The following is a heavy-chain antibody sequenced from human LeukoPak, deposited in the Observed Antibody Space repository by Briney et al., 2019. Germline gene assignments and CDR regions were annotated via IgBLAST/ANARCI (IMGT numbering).Heavy chain of an antibody. Sequence: SETLSLTCTVSGGSISSHYWSWIRQPPGKGLEWIGYIYYSGSTNYNPSLKSRVTISVDTSKNQFSLKLSSVTAADTAVYYCARVAGWFDPWGQGTLATVSS. V-gene: IGHV4-59*11. CDR2: IYYSGST. CDR1: GGSISSHY. CDR3: ARVAGWFDP. J-gene: IGHJ5*02.